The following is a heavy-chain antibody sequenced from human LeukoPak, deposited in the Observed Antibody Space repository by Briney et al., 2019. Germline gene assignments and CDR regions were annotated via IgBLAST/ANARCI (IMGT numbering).Heavy chain of an antibody. Sequence: SQTLSLTCTVCGGSISSGSYYWSWIRQPAGKGLDWIGRIYTSGSNNYNPSLKSRVTISVDTSKNQFSLKLSSVTAADTAVYYCARGDGYNFYPFDYWGQGTLVTVSS. CDR2: IYTSGSN. J-gene: IGHJ4*02. D-gene: IGHD5-24*01. CDR1: GGSISSGSYY. CDR3: ARGDGYNFYPFDY. V-gene: IGHV4-61*02.